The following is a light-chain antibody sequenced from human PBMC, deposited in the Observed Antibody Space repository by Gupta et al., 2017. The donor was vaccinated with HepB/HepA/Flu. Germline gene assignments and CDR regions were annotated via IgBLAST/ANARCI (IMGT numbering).Light chain of an antibody. CDR3: RHRSTWPWT. CDR1: QSVRSY. CDR2: DAS. V-gene: IGKV3-11*01. Sequence: EIVLTQSPALLSLSPGERATLSCTASQSVRSYLAWYQQKPGQAPSLLNYDASVRAAGIPARCSGSGSGTDFSLTISILAPEDFTFYCCRHRSTWPWTFGQGTKVEVK. J-gene: IGKJ1*01.